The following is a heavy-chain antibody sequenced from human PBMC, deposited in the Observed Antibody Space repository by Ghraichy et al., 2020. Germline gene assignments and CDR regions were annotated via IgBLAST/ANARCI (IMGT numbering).Heavy chain of an antibody. J-gene: IGHJ3*02. D-gene: IGHD6-19*01. V-gene: IGHV5-10-1*01. CDR1: GYSFTSYW. Sequence: GESLNISCKGSGYSFTSYWISWVRQMPGKGLEWMGRIDPSDSYTNYSPSFQGHVTISADKSISTAYLQWSSLKASDTAMYYCARPPVEQWLDYDAFDIWGQGTMVTVSS. CDR2: IDPSDSYT. CDR3: ARPPVEQWLDYDAFDI.